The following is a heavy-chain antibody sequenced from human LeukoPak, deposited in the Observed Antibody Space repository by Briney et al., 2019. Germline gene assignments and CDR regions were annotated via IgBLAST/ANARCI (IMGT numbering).Heavy chain of an antibody. CDR1: GFTFSSYG. CDR2: ISGSGGAT. V-gene: IGHV3-23*01. CDR3: ARGGVDYYGSGTYYLMYYFDY. Sequence: GESLRLSCAASGFTFSSYGMHWVRQAPGKGLEWVSGISGSGGATYYADSVKGRFTISRDDPHNTLYLQMNSLRAEDTAVYFCARGGVDYYGSGTYYLMYYFDYWGQGALVTVSS. D-gene: IGHD3-10*01. J-gene: IGHJ4*02.